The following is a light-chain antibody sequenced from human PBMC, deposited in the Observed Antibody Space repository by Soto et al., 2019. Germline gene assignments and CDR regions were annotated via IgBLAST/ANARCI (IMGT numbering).Light chain of an antibody. V-gene: IGLV2-8*01. CDR3: SSFAGSNNFPYV. Sequence: LSGCGSLRQSVTISCTGTSSDVGAYDYVSWYQQHPGKAPKLMIYEINKRPSGVPDRFSGSKSGNTASLTVSGLQAEDEADYYCSSFAGSNNFPYVFGTGTKVTVL. CDR1: SSDVGAYDY. J-gene: IGLJ1*01. CDR2: EIN.